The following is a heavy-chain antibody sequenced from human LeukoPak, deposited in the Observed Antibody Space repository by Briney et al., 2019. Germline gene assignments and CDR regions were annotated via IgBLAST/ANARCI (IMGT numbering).Heavy chain of an antibody. CDR1: GYSFVNYW. CDR2: LYPGDSET. V-gene: IGHV5-51*01. Sequence: GESLKISCKGSGYSFVNYWIGWVRQMPGKGLEWMGILYPGDSETRYSPSFQGQVTISVYKSISTAFLQWSSLKASDTAIYYCARATGDDRYFDYWGQGTLVTVSS. CDR3: ARATGDDRYFDY. J-gene: IGHJ4*02.